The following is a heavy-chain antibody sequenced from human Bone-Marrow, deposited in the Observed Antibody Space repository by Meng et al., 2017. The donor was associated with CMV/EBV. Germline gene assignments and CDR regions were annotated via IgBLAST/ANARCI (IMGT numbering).Heavy chain of an antibody. CDR1: GFTFSDYY. J-gene: IGHJ5*02. CDR3: ARDTRDYTGWYP. D-gene: IGHD6-19*01. CDR2: ISSSGSTI. V-gene: IGHV3-11*04. Sequence: GESLKISCAASGFTFSDYYMSWIRQAPGKGLEWVSYISSSGSTIYYADSVKGRFTISRDNAKNSLYLQMNSLRAEDTAVYYCARDTRDYTGWYPWGQGTLVTVSS.